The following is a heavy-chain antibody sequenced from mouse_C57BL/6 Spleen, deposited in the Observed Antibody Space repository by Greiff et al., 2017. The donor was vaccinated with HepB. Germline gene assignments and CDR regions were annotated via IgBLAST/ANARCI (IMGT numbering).Heavy chain of an antibody. CDR2: ISSGGSYT. V-gene: IGHV5-6*01. J-gene: IGHJ3*01. CDR3: ARQEYYDGASWFAY. D-gene: IGHD1-1*01. Sequence: DVQLVESGGDLVKPGGSLKLSCAASGFTFSSYGMSWVRQTPDKRLEWVATISSGGSYTYYPDSVKGRFTISRDNAKNTLYLQMSSLKSEDTAMYYCARQEYYDGASWFAYWGQGTLVTVSA. CDR1: GFTFSSYG.